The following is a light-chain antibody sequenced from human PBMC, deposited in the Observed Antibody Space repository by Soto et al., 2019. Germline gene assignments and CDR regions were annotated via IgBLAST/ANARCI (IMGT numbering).Light chain of an antibody. CDR2: DAS. CDR1: QSIRSW. V-gene: IGKV1-5*01. CDR3: QHNNGYSWT. Sequence: IQMTQSPSTLSASVGDRVTITCRSSQSIRSWLAWYQQKPGKAPKVLIYDASSLESGVPSRFSGSGSGTEFTLTISSMQPDDFANYYCQHNNGYSWTFGQGTKVDIK. J-gene: IGKJ1*01.